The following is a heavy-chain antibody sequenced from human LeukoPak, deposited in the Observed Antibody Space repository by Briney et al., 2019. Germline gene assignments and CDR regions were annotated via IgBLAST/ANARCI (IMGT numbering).Heavy chain of an antibody. CDR2: IYTSGST. J-gene: IGHJ6*03. CDR3: ARDAYYYGSGSYDPNYYYYMDV. Sequence: PSETLSLTCAVYGGSFSPYYWSWIRQPPGKGLEWIGRIYTSGSTNYNPSLKSRVTMSVDTSKNQFSLKLSSVTAADTAVYYCARDAYYYGSGSYDPNYYYYMDVWGKGTAVTVSS. CDR1: GGSFSPYY. D-gene: IGHD3-10*01. V-gene: IGHV4-59*10.